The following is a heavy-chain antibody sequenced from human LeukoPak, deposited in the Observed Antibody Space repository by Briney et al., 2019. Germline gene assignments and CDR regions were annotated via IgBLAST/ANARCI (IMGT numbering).Heavy chain of an antibody. CDR1: GFTFRDYY. Sequence: TGGSLRLSCAASGFTFRDYYMSWIRQAPGEGLEWVSYISTGGGDRVYTDSVKGRFTISRDNAQNSLNLHMNSLRVEDTAVYYCARLSLSKTYCSGGTCLPDNWGQGTLVTVSS. CDR3: ARLSLSKTYCSGGTCLPDN. V-gene: IGHV3-11*01. D-gene: IGHD2-15*01. J-gene: IGHJ4*02. CDR2: ISTGGGDR.